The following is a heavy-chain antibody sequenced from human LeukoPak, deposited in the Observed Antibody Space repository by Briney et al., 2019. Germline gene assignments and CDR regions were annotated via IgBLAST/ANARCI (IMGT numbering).Heavy chain of an antibody. CDR1: GFTFSSYA. J-gene: IGHJ6*02. CDR3: ARSYYDSSGYYYNYYGMDV. Sequence: ERSLRLSCAASGFTFSSYAMHWVRQAPGKGLEWVAVISYDGSNKYYADSVKGRFTISRDNSKNTLYLQMNSLRAEDTAVYYCARSYYDSSGYYYNYYGMDVWGQGTTVTVSS. D-gene: IGHD3-22*01. CDR2: ISYDGSNK. V-gene: IGHV3-30*04.